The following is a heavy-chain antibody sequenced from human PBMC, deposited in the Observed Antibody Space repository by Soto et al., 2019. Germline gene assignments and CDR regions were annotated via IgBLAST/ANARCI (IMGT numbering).Heavy chain of an antibody. CDR3: ARDIDYGDSRYSDY. D-gene: IGHD4-17*01. Sequence: ASVKVSCKASGYTFTSYAMHWVRQAPGQRLEWMGWINAGNGNTKYSQKFQGRVTITRDTSASTAYMELSSLRSEDTAVYYCARDIDYGDSRYSDYWGQGTLVTVSS. CDR1: GYTFTSYA. CDR2: INAGNGNT. J-gene: IGHJ4*02. V-gene: IGHV1-3*01.